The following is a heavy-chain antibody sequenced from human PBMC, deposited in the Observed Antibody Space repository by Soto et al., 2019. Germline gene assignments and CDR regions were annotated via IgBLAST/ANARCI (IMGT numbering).Heavy chain of an antibody. CDR2: ISGSGSSA. Sequence: EVQLLESGGGLVQPGGSLRLSCAASGFTFNSYVMTWVRQAPGKGLEWVSTISGSGSSAYYADSAKGRFTISRDNSKSTLYLQMNSLRGEDTAVYYCAKGATTAMVTTFDYWGQGTLVTVSS. D-gene: IGHD5-18*01. J-gene: IGHJ4*02. V-gene: IGHV3-23*01. CDR1: GFTFNSYV. CDR3: AKGATTAMVTTFDY.